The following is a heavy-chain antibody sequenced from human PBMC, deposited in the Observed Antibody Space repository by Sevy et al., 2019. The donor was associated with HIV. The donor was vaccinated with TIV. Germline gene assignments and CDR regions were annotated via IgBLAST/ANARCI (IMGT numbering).Heavy chain of an antibody. Sequence: GGSLRLACAASGFTFSSYAMHWVRQAPGKGLEWVAVLSYDGSNKYYADSVKGRFTISRDNSKNTLYLQMNSLRAEDTAVYYCARLTTNPRLTFDIWGQGTMVTVSS. CDR3: ARLTTNPRLTFDI. D-gene: IGHD3-22*01. V-gene: IGHV3-30-3*01. J-gene: IGHJ3*02. CDR2: LSYDGSNK. CDR1: GFTFSSYA.